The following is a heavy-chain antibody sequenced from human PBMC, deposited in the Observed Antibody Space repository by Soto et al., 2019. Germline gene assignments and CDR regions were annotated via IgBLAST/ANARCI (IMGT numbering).Heavy chain of an antibody. CDR2: IYYSAYSGTT. J-gene: IGHJ4*02. Sequence: WTWSRQHPGKGLEWIGNIYYSAYSGTTYYNPSLKSRITISADTSKNQFSLRLSSVTAADTAVYYCARGHGNLDYWGQGTLVTVSS. CDR3: ARGHGNLDY. V-gene: IGHV4-31*02.